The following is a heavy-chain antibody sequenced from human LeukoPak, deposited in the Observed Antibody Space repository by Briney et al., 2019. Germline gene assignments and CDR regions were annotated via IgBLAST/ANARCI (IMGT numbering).Heavy chain of an antibody. CDR2: IIPIFGTA. D-gene: IGHD6-19*01. CDR1: GGTFSSYD. CDR3: ARASDGYSSGWESYYYMDV. Sequence: ASVKVSCKASGGTFSSYDISWVRQAPGQGLEWMGGIIPIFGTANYAQKFQGRVTITADESTSTAYMELSSLRSEDTAVYYCARASDGYSSGWESYYYMDVWGKGTTVTVSS. V-gene: IGHV1-69*13. J-gene: IGHJ6*03.